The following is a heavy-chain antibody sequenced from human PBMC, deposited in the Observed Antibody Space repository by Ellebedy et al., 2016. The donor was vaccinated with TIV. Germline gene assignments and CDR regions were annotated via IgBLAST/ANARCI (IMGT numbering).Heavy chain of an antibody. Sequence: GGSLRLXCAASGFTFSSYSMNWVRQAPGKGLEWVSSISSSSSSYIYYADSVKGRFTISRDNAKNSLYLQMNSLRAEDTAVYYCARAPRGTVTTWIDYWGQGTLVTVSS. CDR2: ISSSSSSYI. CDR3: ARAPRGTVTTWIDY. V-gene: IGHV3-21*01. CDR1: GFTFSSYS. J-gene: IGHJ4*02. D-gene: IGHD4-17*01.